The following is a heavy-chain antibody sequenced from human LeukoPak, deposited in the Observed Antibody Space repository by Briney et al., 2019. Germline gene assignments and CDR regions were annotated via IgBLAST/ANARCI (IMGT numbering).Heavy chain of an antibody. V-gene: IGHV3-30*18. CDR2: ISYDGSNK. CDR3: AKASVYVYYGMDV. Sequence: GGSLRLSCAASGFTFSNFGMHWVRQAPGQGLEWGAVISYDGSNKYYADSVKGRFTISRDNSKNTLYLQMNSLRAEDTAVYYCAKASVYVYYGMDVWGQGTTVTVSS. D-gene: IGHD3-16*02. J-gene: IGHJ6*02. CDR1: GFTFSNFG.